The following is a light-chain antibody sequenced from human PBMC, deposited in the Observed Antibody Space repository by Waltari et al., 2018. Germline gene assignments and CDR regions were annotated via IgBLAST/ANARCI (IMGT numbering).Light chain of an antibody. CDR2: GAS. J-gene: IGKJ3*01. CDR1: QSVSSN. V-gene: IGKV3-15*01. Sequence: EIVMTQSPATLSVSPGERATLSCRASQSVSSNLAWYQQKPGQAPRLLIYGASTRATGIPARFSGSGSGTEFTLTISSLQSEDFAVYYCQQYNNWPPGVLLTFGPGTKVDTK. CDR3: QQYNNWPPGVLLT.